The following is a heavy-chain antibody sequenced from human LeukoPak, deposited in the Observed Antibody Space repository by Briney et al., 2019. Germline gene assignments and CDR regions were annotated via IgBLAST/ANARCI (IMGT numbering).Heavy chain of an antibody. Sequence: PGGSLRLSCAASGFTFSSYAMSWVRQAPGKGLEWVSVSSGSGGNNYYADSVKGRFTISRDNSKNTLYLQMNSLSAEDTAVYYCAKGYYGSGTYGYYFDYWGQGSLVTVSS. CDR3: AKGYYGSGTYGYYFDY. J-gene: IGHJ4*02. D-gene: IGHD3-10*01. CDR2: SSGSGGNN. CDR1: GFTFSSYA. V-gene: IGHV3-23*01.